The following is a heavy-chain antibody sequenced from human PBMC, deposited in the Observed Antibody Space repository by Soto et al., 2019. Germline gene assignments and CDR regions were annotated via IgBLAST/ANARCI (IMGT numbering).Heavy chain of an antibody. D-gene: IGHD3-16*01. CDR1: GYSFTSYW. J-gene: IGHJ4*02. CDR2: IDPSDSYT. Sequence: GESLKISCQGSGYSFTSYWITWVRQMPGKGLEWMGRIDPSDSYTNYSPSFQGHVTISVDESTSTAHLQWSSLKASDIATYYCERHEEGGPLDDGGQGPPVTVSS. CDR3: ERHEEGGPLDD. V-gene: IGHV5-10-1*01.